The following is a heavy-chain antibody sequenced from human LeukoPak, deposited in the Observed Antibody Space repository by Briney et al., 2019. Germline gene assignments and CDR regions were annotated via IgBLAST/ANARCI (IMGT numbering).Heavy chain of an antibody. CDR1: GGSISGYY. CDR2: VYTSGST. CDR3: ARAHSGSTLDYYYYYYMDV. Sequence: SETLSLTCSVSGGSISGYYWTWIRQPAGKGLEWIGRVYTSGSTHYNPSLKTRLTMSVDTSKNQFSLKLSSVTAADTAVYYCARAHSGSTLDYYYYYYMDVWGKGTTVTVSS. V-gene: IGHV4-4*07. D-gene: IGHD1-26*01. J-gene: IGHJ6*03.